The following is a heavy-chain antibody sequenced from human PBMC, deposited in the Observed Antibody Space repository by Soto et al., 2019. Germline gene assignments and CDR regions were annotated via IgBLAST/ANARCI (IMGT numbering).Heavy chain of an antibody. Sequence: PGGSLRLSCAASGFTFSSYAMSWVRQAPGKGLEWVSAISGSGGSTYYADSVKGRFTISRDNSKNTLYLQMNSLRAEDTAVYYCAKAIIAAACTVGFPHGYYFYGMDLWGQGTTVTVSS. V-gene: IGHV3-23*01. CDR1: GFTFSSYA. CDR2: ISGSGGST. D-gene: IGHD6-13*01. J-gene: IGHJ6*02. CDR3: AKAIIAAACTVGFPHGYYFYGMDL.